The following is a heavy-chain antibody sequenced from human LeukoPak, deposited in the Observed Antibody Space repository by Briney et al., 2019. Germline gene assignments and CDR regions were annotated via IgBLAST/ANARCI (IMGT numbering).Heavy chain of an antibody. V-gene: IGHV3-21*01. J-gene: IGHJ4*02. CDR3: ARDRPTGASRVFVVQ. D-gene: IGHD2-15*01. CDR2: MRSGGTYI. Sequence: GGSLRLSCTASGFTFSNHAMTWVRQAPGNGLEWVSSMRSGGTYIYCADSVRGRLTISRDNAKNSLYLVMNSLRAEDTATYYCARDRPTGASRVFVVQWGQGTLVTVSS. CDR1: GFTFSNHA.